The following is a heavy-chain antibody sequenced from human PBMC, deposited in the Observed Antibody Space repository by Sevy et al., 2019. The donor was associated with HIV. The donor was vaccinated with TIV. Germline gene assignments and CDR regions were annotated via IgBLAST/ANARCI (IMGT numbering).Heavy chain of an antibody. J-gene: IGHJ4*02. CDR1: GFTFSNAW. CDR2: IKSKTDGGTI. CDR3: TTESSGWYYFDY. D-gene: IGHD6-19*01. V-gene: IGHV3-15*01. Sequence: GGSLRLSCAASGFTFSNAWMSWVRQAPGKGLEWVGRIKSKTDGGTIDYAAPVKGRFTISRDDSKNTLYLQMNSLKTEDTAVYYCTTESSGWYYFDYWGQGTLVTVSS.